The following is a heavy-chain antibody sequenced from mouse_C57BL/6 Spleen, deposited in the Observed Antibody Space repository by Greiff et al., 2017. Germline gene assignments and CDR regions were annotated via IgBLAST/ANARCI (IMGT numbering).Heavy chain of an antibody. D-gene: IGHD2-4*01. Sequence: QVQLQQPGTELVKPGASVKLSCKASGYTFTSYWMHWVKQRPGQGLEWIGNINPSNGGTNYNEKFTSKATLTVDKSSSTAYMQLSSRTSEYSAVYYCAREYSPAYDYDGAWFADWGQGTLVTVSA. CDR2: INPSNGGT. CDR3: AREYSPAYDYDGAWFAD. CDR1: GYTFTSYW. V-gene: IGHV1-53*01. J-gene: IGHJ3*01.